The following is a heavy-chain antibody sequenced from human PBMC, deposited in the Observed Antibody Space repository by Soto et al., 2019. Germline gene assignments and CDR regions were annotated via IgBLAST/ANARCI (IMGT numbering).Heavy chain of an antibody. CDR1: GYTFTGYY. V-gene: IGHV1-2*02. Sequence: ASVKVSCKASGYTFTGYYMHWVRQAPLQGLEWMGWINPNSGGTNYAQKFQGRVTMTRDTSISTAYMELSRLRSDDTAVYYCARDLRPFRNSSSWPYYGMDVWGQGTTVTVS. CDR3: ARDLRPFRNSSSWPYYGMDV. CDR2: INPNSGGT. D-gene: IGHD6-13*01. J-gene: IGHJ6*02.